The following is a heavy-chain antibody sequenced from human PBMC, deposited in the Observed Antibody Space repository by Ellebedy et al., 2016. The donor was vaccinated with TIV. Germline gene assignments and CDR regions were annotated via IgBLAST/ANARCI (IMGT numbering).Heavy chain of an antibody. CDR2: IYYSGST. Sequence: SETLSLTXTVSGGSISSYYWSWIRQPPGKGLEWIGYIYYSGSTYYNPSLKSRVTISVDTSKNQFSLKLSSVTAADTAVYYCARVAYCGGDCYSGSGWFDPWGQGTLVTVSS. CDR1: GGSISSYY. D-gene: IGHD2-21*02. J-gene: IGHJ5*02. CDR3: ARVAYCGGDCYSGSGWFDP. V-gene: IGHV4-30-4*01.